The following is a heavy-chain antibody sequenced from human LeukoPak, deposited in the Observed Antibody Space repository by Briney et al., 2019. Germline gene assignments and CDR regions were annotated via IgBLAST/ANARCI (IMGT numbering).Heavy chain of an antibody. CDR1: GDSISIYY. J-gene: IGHJ4*02. CDR3: ARDRELGY. D-gene: IGHD3-10*01. V-gene: IGHV4-59*01. CDR2: IYNSGST. Sequence: PSETLSLTCTVSGDSISIYYWSWFRQPPGKGLEWIGYIYNSGSTNYNPSLKSRVTISVDTSKNQFSLKLTSVTAADTAVYYCARDRELGYWGQGTLVTVSS.